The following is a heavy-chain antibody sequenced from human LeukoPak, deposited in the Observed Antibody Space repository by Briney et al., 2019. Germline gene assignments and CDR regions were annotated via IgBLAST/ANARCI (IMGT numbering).Heavy chain of an antibody. CDR3: ARDLSLTYSSGWYWFDP. CDR2: INHSGST. V-gene: IGHV4-34*01. CDR1: GGSFSGYY. D-gene: IGHD6-19*01. J-gene: IGHJ5*02. Sequence: SETLSLTCAVYGGSFSGYYWSWIRQPPGKGLEWIGEINHSGSTNYNPSLKSRVTISVDTSKNQFSLKLSSVTAADTAVYYCARDLSLTYSSGWYWFDPWGQGTLVTVSS.